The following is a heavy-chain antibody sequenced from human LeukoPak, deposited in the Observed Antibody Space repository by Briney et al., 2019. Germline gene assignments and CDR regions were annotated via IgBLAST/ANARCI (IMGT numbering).Heavy chain of an antibody. V-gene: IGHV4-59*01. J-gene: IGHJ4*02. Sequence: SETLSLTCTVSGGSMSPYHWGWIRQPPGKGLEWTGYIYYSGSTNYNPSLKSRVTISVDTSKNQFSLKLSSVTAADTAVYYCARGHRYSGSFPLWGQGTLVTVSS. CDR1: GGSMSPYH. CDR2: IYYSGST. CDR3: ARGHRYSGSFPL. D-gene: IGHD1-26*01.